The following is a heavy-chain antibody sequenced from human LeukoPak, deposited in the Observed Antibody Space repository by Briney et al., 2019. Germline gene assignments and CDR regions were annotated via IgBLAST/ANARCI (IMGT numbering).Heavy chain of an antibody. CDR3: ARDKAGLDP. V-gene: IGHV4-4*07. D-gene: IGHD3-10*01. CDR1: GGSMGSYY. Sequence: SETLSLTCTVSGGSMGSYYWAWIRQPAGKGLEWIGRIYSAGTTTYNPALKSRVTMSIDMSKNQFSLTLRSMTAGDTPGHDWARDKAGLDPWGQGTMVTVSS. J-gene: IGHJ5*02. CDR2: IYSAGTT.